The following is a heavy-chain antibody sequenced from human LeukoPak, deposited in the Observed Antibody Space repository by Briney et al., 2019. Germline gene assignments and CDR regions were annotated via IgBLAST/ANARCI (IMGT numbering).Heavy chain of an antibody. D-gene: IGHD3-3*01. CDR1: GYTFTGHY. V-gene: IGHV1-2*02. CDR2: ISPNSGDT. J-gene: IGHJ4*02. Sequence: ASVKVSCKASGYTFTGHYIHWMRQAPGQGLEWMGWISPNSGDTQYAQKFQGRVTVTRDTSISTAYMELSRLRSDDTAVYYCARGRLFGEVIRWGQGTLVTVSS. CDR3: ARGRLFGEVIR.